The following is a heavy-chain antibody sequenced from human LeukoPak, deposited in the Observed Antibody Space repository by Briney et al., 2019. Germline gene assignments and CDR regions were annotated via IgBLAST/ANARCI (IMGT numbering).Heavy chain of an antibody. CDR3: ARDRPHGDQKTGELYN. D-gene: IGHD3-16*01. V-gene: IGHV3-53*01. Sequence: GGSLRHFCAASGFTLSSNYMSWVRQAPGRGLEWVSIVYSGRSTYYADSVKGRFTSSRDSSKNTLYLHMNSLRAEDTAVYYCARDRPHGDQKTGELYNCGEGALVSVSS. J-gene: IGHJ4*01. CDR2: VYSGRST. CDR1: GFTLSSNY.